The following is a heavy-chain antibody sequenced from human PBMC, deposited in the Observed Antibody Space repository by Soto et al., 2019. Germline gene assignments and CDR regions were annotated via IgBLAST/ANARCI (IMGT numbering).Heavy chain of an antibody. CDR2: MNPNSGNT. J-gene: IGHJ6*03. CDR1: GYTFTSYD. Sequence: QVQLVQSGAEVKKPGASVKVSCKASGYTFTSYDINWVRQATGRGLEWMGWMNPNSGNTGYAQKFQGRVTMTRNNSISTAYMELSSLRSEDTAVYYCARSGYYDFWSGYYYMDVWGKGTTVTVSS. CDR3: ARSGYYDFWSGYYYMDV. V-gene: IGHV1-8*01. D-gene: IGHD3-3*01.